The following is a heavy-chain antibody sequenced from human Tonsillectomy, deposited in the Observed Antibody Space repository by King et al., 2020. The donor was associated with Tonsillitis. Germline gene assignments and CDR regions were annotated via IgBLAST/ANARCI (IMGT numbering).Heavy chain of an antibody. CDR3: AGDGGYYGSGSYGDGMDV. J-gene: IGHJ6*02. V-gene: IGHV3-30-3*01. D-gene: IGHD3-10*01. CDR2: ISYDGSNK. CDR1: GFTFSSYA. Sequence: VQLVESGGGVVQPGRSLRLSCAASGFTFSSYAMHWVRQAPGKGLEWVAVISYDGSNKYYADSVKGRFTISRDNSKNTLYLQMNSLRAEDTAVYYCAGDGGYYGSGSYGDGMDVWGQGTTVTVSS.